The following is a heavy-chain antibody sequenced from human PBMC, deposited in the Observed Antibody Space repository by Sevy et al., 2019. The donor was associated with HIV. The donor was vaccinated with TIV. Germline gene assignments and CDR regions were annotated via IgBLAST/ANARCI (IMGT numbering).Heavy chain of an antibody. Sequence: GGSLRLSCAASRFTFSSYGMHWVRQAPGKGLEWVAVIWYDGTNKEYADSVKGRFTISRDNSKNTLCLQMSSLRADDTAVYYCARERLAVAGIGYYFDYWGQGTLVTVSS. D-gene: IGHD6-19*01. J-gene: IGHJ4*02. V-gene: IGHV3-33*01. CDR2: IWYDGTNK. CDR1: RFTFSSYG. CDR3: ARERLAVAGIGYYFDY.